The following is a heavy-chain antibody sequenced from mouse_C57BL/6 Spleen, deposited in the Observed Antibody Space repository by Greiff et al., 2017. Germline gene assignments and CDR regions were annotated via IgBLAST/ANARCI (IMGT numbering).Heavy chain of an antibody. V-gene: IGHV1-82*01. CDR3: ASDYGSSYDYAMDY. Sequence: VQLVESGPELVKPGASVKISCKASGYAFSSSWMNWVKQRPGKGLEWIGRIYPGDGDTNYNGKFKGKATLTADKSSSTAYMQLSSLTSEDSAVYFCASDYGSSYDYAMDYWGQGTSVTVSS. CDR2: IYPGDGDT. J-gene: IGHJ4*01. D-gene: IGHD1-1*01. CDR1: GYAFSSSW.